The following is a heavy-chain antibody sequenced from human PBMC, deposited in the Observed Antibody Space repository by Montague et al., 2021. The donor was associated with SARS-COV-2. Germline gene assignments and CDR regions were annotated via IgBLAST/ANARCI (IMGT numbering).Heavy chain of an antibody. Sequence: TLSLTCTVSGGSISSGGYYWSWIRQHPGKGLEWIGYIYYSGSAYYXXXVESRVTLSVDTSKNQFSLKLSSVTAADTAVYYCARARITMIVVVNAFDIWGQGTLVTVSS. V-gene: IGHV4-31*03. CDR3: ARARITMIVVVNAFDI. J-gene: IGHJ3*02. CDR1: GGSISSGGYY. D-gene: IGHD3-22*01. CDR2: IYYSGSA.